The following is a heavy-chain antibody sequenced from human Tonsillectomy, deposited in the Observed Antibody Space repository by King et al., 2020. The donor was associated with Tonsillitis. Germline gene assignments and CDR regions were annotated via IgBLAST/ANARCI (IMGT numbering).Heavy chain of an antibody. J-gene: IGHJ4*02. Sequence: TLKESGPALVKPTQTLTLTCTFSGFSLRNSGMCVSWIRHPPGKALEWLSLIDWDDDKYYSTSLKTRVTISKDTSKNQVGLTMTNMDPVDTATYYCARINNDFWSGYADYWGRGTLVTVSS. CDR1: GFSLRNSGMC. CDR3: ARINNDFWSGYADY. V-gene: IGHV2-70*01. CDR2: IDWDDDK. D-gene: IGHD3-3*01.